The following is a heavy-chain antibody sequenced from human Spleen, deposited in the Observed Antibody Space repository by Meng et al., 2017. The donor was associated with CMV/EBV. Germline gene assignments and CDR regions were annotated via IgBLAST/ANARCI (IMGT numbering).Heavy chain of an antibody. D-gene: IGHD3-3*01. CDR3: VPHDFPMDV. Sequence: GESLKISCAASGFTFSTYWMSWVRQAPGKGLEWVANIKQDGSENYYVDSVKGRFTVSRDNAKNSLYLQMNSLRVEDTAVYYCVPHDFPMDVWGQGTTVTVSS. J-gene: IGHJ6*02. CDR2: IKQDGSEN. CDR1: GFTFSTYW. V-gene: IGHV3-7*01.